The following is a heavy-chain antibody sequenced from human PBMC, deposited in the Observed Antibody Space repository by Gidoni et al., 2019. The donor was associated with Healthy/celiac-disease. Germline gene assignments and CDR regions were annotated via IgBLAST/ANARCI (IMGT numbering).Heavy chain of an antibody. CDR2: ISWNSGSI. Sequence: EVQLVESGGGLVQPGRSLRLSCAASGFTFDDYAMHWVRQAPGKGLEWVSGISWNSGSIGYADSVKGRFTISRDNAKNSLYLQMNSLRAEDTALYYCAKDIESYYDSASPGAFDIWGQGTMVTVSS. CDR3: AKDIESYYDSASPGAFDI. J-gene: IGHJ3*02. V-gene: IGHV3-9*01. D-gene: IGHD3-22*01. CDR1: GFTFDDYA.